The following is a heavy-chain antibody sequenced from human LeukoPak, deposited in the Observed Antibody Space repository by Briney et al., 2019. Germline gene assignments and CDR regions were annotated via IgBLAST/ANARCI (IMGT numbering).Heavy chain of an antibody. CDR1: GFTFSNTW. J-gene: IGHJ3*02. D-gene: IGHD7-27*01. V-gene: IGHV3-7*01. CDR3: ARDPDWGAFDI. Sequence: PGGSLRLSCAASGFTFSNTWMTWVRQAPGRGLECAASIKEDGSEKYYVDSVKGRFAISRDNAKNSLYLQMNSLRAEDTALYYCARDPDWGAFDIWGQGTMVTVSS. CDR2: IKEDGSEK.